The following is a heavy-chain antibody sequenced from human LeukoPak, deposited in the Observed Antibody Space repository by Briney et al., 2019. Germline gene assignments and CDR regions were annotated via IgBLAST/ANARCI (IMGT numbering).Heavy chain of an antibody. CDR1: GGSISSSSYY. D-gene: IGHD5-12*01. Sequence: SETLSLTCTVSGGSISSSSYYWGWIRQPPGKGLKWIGSIYYSGSAYYNPSLKSRVTISVDTSKNQFSLKLSSVTAADTAVYYCNSGYDQPDYWGQGTLVTVSS. CDR2: IYYSGSA. J-gene: IGHJ4*02. CDR3: NSGYDQPDY. V-gene: IGHV4-39*01.